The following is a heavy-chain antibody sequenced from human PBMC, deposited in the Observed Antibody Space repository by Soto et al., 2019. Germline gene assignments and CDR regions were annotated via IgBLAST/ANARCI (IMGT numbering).Heavy chain of an antibody. Sequence: DSVKVSCKASGYTFTGYYMHWVRQAPGQGLEWMGWINPNSGGTNYAQKFPGRVTMTRDTSISTAYMELRRLRSDATAVYYCARQDDFWSGYYYYYYGMDVWGQGTTVTVSS. D-gene: IGHD3-3*01. J-gene: IGHJ6*02. CDR3: ARQDDFWSGYYYYYYGMDV. CDR2: INPNSGGT. V-gene: IGHV1-2*02. CDR1: GYTFTGYY.